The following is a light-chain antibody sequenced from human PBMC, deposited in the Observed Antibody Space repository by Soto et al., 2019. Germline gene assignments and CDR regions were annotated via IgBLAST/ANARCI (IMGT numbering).Light chain of an antibody. CDR3: QQYNNWPWT. CDR1: QSILTN. J-gene: IGKJ1*01. Sequence: EIVMTQYPATLSVSPGERATLSCRASQSILTNLAWYQQKPGQAPRLLIYGASTRATGIPARFSGSGSGTEFTLTISSLQSEDFAVYYCQQYNNWPWTFGQGTKVDIK. V-gene: IGKV3-15*01. CDR2: GAS.